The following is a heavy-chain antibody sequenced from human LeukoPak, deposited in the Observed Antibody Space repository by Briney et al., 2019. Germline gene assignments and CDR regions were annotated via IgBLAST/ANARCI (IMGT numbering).Heavy chain of an antibody. CDR2: ISPIFGTV. CDR1: GGTFSRYA. J-gene: IGHJ4*02. CDR3: ARPTKKYGGNEFDY. D-gene: IGHD4-23*01. Sequence: SVKVSCKASGGTFSRYAISWVRQAPGQGLEWMGGISPIFGTVNYAQKFQGRVTITADESTSTAYMEVSSLRSEDTAVYYCARPTKKYGGNEFDYWGQGTLVTVSS. V-gene: IGHV1-69*01.